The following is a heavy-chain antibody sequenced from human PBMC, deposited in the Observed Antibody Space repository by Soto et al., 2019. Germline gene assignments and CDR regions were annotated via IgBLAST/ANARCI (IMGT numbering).Heavy chain of an antibody. V-gene: IGHV4-4*07. J-gene: IGHJ3*02. Sequence: ETLSLTCTVSGGSISSYYWSWIRQPAGKGLEWIGRIYTSGSTNYNPSLKSRVTMSVDTSKNQFSLKLSSVTAADTAVYYCARYYCSSTSCYPPDAFDIWGQGTMVTVSS. CDR1: GGSISSYY. CDR3: ARYYCSSTSCYPPDAFDI. CDR2: IYTSGST. D-gene: IGHD2-2*01.